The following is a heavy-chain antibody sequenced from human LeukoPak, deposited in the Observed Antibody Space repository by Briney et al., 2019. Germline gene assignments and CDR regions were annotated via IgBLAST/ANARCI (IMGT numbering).Heavy chain of an antibody. CDR2: IYPTDSDT. D-gene: IGHD6-13*01. V-gene: IGHV5-51*01. CDR1: GYSFTSYW. J-gene: IGHJ5*02. CDR3: ARAEAAAGNWFDP. Sequence: GESLKISCKGSGYSFTSYWIGWVRQMPGKGLEWMGIIYPTDSDTRYSPSFQGQVTISADKSISTAYLQWSSLKASDTAMYYCARAEAAAGNWFDPWGQGTLVTVSS.